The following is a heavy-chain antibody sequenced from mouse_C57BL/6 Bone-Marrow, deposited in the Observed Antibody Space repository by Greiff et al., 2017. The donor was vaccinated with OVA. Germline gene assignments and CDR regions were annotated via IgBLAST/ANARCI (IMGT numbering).Heavy chain of an antibody. J-gene: IGHJ2*01. CDR2: IDPENGDT. V-gene: IGHV14-4*01. Sequence: EVKLQQSGAELVRPGASVKLSCTASGFNIKDDYMHWVKQRPEQGLEWIGWIDPENGDTEYASKFQGKATITAGTSSNTAYLQLSSLTSEDTAVYYCTINFFFDYWGQGTTLTVSS. CDR1: GFNIKDDY. CDR3: TINFFFDY. D-gene: IGHD1-3*01.